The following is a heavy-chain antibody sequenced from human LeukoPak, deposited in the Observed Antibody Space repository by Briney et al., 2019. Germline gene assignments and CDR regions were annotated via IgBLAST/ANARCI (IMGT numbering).Heavy chain of an antibody. V-gene: IGHV4-4*07. J-gene: IGHJ4*02. CDR2: IYTSGST. CDR1: GGSISSYY. CDR3: ARDSAAGLTGEFDY. D-gene: IGHD6-13*01. Sequence: SETLSLTCTVSGGSISSYYWSWIRQPAGKGLEWIGRIYTSGSTNYNPSLKSRVTMSVDTSKNQFSLKLSSVTAADTAVYYCARDSAAGLTGEFDYWGQGTLVTVSS.